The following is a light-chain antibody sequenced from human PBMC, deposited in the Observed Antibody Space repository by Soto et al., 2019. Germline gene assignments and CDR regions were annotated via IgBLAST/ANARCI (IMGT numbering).Light chain of an antibody. CDR3: CSYAGSSTYV. CDR2: EDS. V-gene: IGLV2-23*01. CDR1: SSDFGSYNL. Sequence: SALTQPASVSGSPGQSITISCTGTSSDFGSYNLVSWYQQHPGKAPKLMIYEDSKRPSGVSNRFPGSKSGNTASLTISGLQAEDDADYYCCSYAGSSTYVFGTGTKLTVL. J-gene: IGLJ1*01.